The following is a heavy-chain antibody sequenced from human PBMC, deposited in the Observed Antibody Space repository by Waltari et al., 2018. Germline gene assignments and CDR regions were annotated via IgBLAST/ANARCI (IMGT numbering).Heavy chain of an antibody. D-gene: IGHD6-6*01. CDR2: VSATGVTT. Sequence: EVQLLESGGGLVQPGGSLRLSCAASGFPFSSYAMSWVRQAPGKGLQGVSVVSATGVTTYYARSLEGRSIISRDNSKNTVYLQINSLRADDSALYYCARDRVEYSSSSYDFWGQGTLVTVSS. V-gene: IGHV3-23*01. J-gene: IGHJ4*02. CDR1: GFPFSSYA. CDR3: ARDRVEYSSSSYDF.